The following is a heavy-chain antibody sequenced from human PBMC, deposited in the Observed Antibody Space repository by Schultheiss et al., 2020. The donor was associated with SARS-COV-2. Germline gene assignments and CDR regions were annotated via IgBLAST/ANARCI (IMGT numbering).Heavy chain of an antibody. D-gene: IGHD6-13*01. CDR1: GGSISSYY. CDR2: IYTSGST. Sequence: SETLSLTCTVSGGSISSYYWSWIRQPAGKGLEWIGRIYTSGSTNYNPSLKSRVTISVDTSKNQFSLKLSSVTAADTAVYYCARGAAGASLGEYFQHWGQGTLVTVSS. J-gene: IGHJ1*01. CDR3: ARGAAGASLGEYFQH. V-gene: IGHV4-4*07.